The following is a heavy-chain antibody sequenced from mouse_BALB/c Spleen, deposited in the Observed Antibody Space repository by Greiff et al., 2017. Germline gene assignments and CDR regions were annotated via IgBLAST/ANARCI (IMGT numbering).Heavy chain of an antibody. CDR1: GFTFSDYY. CDR3: ARRDYGSSYGFAY. J-gene: IGHJ3*01. V-gene: IGHV5-4*02. Sequence: DVQLQESGGGLVKPGGSLKLSCAASGFTFSDYYMYWVRQTPEKRLEWVATISDGCSYTYYPDSVKGRFTISRDNAKNNLYLQMSSLKSEDTAMYYCARRDYGSSYGFAYWGQGTLVTVSA. CDR2: ISDGCSYT. D-gene: IGHD1-1*01.